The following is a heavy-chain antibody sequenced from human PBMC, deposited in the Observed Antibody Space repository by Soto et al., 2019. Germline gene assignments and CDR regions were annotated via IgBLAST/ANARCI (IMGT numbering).Heavy chain of an antibody. CDR3: ARDMEYPNYYGMDV. Sequence: QVQLQESGPGLVKPSETLSLTCTVSGGSVSSGSYYWSWIRQPPGKGLEWIGYIYYSGSTNYNPSLKSRVTITVDTSKNQFSLKLSSVTAADTAVYYCARDMEYPNYYGMDVWGQGTTVTVSS. CDR2: IYYSGST. CDR1: GGSVSSGSYY. D-gene: IGHD3-3*01. V-gene: IGHV4-61*01. J-gene: IGHJ6*02.